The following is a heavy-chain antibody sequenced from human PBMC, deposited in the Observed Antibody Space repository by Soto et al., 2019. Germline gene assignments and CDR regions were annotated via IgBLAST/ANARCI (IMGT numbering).Heavy chain of an antibody. V-gene: IGHV3-53*01. J-gene: IGHJ6*02. D-gene: IGHD3-10*01. Sequence: GGSQRLSSAASGFNVGSNYMSWVRQAPGKGLEWVSVIYSGGSTYYADSVKGRFTISRDNSKNTLYLQMNSLRAEDTAVYYCARLRHVWFGELLGFLDVWGQGTTVTVSS. CDR3: ARLRHVWFGELLGFLDV. CDR1: GFNVGSNY. CDR2: IYSGGST.